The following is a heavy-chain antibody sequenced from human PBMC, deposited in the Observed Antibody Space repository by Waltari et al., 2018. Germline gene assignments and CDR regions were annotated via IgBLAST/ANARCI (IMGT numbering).Heavy chain of an antibody. V-gene: IGHV1-69*13. D-gene: IGHD6-19*01. CDR2: IIPIFGTA. CDR3: ARDGYSSGWTPLFDP. CDR1: GDTFSSYA. J-gene: IGHJ5*02. Sequence: QVQLVQSGAEVKTPGSSVKVSCTASGDTFSSYAISWVRQAPGQGLEWMGRIIPIFGTANYAQKFQGRVTITADKSTSTAYMELSSLRSEDTAVYYCARDGYSSGWTPLFDPWGQGTLVTVSS.